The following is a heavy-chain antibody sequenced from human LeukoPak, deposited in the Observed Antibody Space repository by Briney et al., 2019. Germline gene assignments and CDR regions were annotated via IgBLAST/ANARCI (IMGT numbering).Heavy chain of an antibody. J-gene: IGHJ6*03. D-gene: IGHD2-15*01. CDR1: GFTFSSYA. V-gene: IGHV3-23*01. CDR2: ISSSGDST. Sequence: GGSLRLSCAASGFTFSSYAMSWVRQAPGKGLEWVSHISSSGDSTYYADSVKGRFTISRDNSKSTLYLQMRAEDTAVYYCAKIPRGGYMDVWGKGTTVTVSS. CDR3: AKIPRGGYMDV.